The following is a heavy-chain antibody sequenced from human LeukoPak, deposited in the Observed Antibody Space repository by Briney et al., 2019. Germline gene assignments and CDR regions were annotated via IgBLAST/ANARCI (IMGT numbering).Heavy chain of an antibody. J-gene: IGHJ4*02. Sequence: TGGSLRLSCAASGFTFDDYAMHWVRQAPGKGLEWVSLISGDGSRTYYADSVKGRFTISRDNSKNSLYLQMNSLRTGDTAFYYCAKVRPTRFVESSGWLELGYWGQGTLVTVSS. CDR3: AKVRPTRFVESSGWLELGY. CDR2: ISGDGSRT. D-gene: IGHD6-19*01. CDR1: GFTFDDYA. V-gene: IGHV3-43*02.